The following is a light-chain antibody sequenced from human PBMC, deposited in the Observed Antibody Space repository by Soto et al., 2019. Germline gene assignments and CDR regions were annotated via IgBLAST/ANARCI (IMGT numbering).Light chain of an antibody. Sequence: EIVLTQSPGTLSLSPGERATLSCRASQSVSSSYLAWYQQKPGQAPRLLIYGASSRATGIPDRFSGSGSGTDVTVTISRLEPEDFAVYYCQQYGSSPQDTFGQGTKLEIK. V-gene: IGKV3-20*01. CDR3: QQYGSSPQDT. J-gene: IGKJ2*01. CDR1: QSVSSSY. CDR2: GAS.